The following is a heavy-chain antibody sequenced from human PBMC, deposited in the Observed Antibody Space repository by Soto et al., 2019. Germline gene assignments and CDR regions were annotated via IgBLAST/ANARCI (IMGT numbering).Heavy chain of an antibody. D-gene: IGHD3-22*01. V-gene: IGHV4-30-4*01. J-gene: IGHJ4*02. Sequence: PSETLSLTCTVSGDSISSPHYYWTWIRQPPGKGLEWVGYIYYTGNNFYNPALKSRVAMSVDPSTNQFSLKLAYVTDADTAVYFCAREPKQNYDSSPWNGGFDSWGPGTLVTVSS. CDR1: GDSISSPHYY. CDR2: IYYTGNN. CDR3: AREPKQNYDSSPWNGGFDS.